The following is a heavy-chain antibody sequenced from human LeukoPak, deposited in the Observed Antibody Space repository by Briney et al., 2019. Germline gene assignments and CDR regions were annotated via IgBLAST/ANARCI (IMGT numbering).Heavy chain of an antibody. J-gene: IGHJ4*02. CDR1: GFTFSSYG. Sequence: PGRSLRLSCAPSGFTFSSYGMHWVRQAPGKGLEWVALIWYDGSKTYYADSVQGRFTISRDNSKNTLYLQMDSLRAEDTAAYYCARDRATNGNYQRGHFDYWGQGTLVTVSS. CDR2: IWYDGSKT. CDR3: ARDRATNGNYQRGHFDY. V-gene: IGHV3-33*01. D-gene: IGHD1-7*01.